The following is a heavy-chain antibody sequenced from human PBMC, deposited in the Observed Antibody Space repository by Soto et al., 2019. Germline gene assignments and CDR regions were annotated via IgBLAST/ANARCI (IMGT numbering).Heavy chain of an antibody. CDR1: GDSISSGDYY. Sequence: SETLSLTCTVSGDSISSGDYYWSWIRQPPGKGLEWIGCIYYSGNTYYNPSLKRRFSISVDTSKNQFSLQLSPVTVADTAVYYCARVFKRYGGPPGLLAYWALGSSVTVSS. CDR3: ARVFKRYGGPPGLLAY. CDR2: IYYSGNT. D-gene: IGHD5-18*01. V-gene: IGHV4-30-4*01. J-gene: IGHJ4*02.